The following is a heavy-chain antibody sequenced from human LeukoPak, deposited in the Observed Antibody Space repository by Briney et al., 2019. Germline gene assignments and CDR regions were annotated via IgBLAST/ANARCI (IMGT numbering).Heavy chain of an antibody. D-gene: IGHD6-13*01. CDR1: GYTFTHYY. Sequence: ASVKVSCKASGYTFTHYYIHWVRQAPGQGLEWLGWINPNSGGANYAQDFQGRVTMTRDTSPGTAYMELSSLRSDDTAVYYCARGGGLTAATHYYYGLDVWGQGTTVTVSS. V-gene: IGHV1-2*02. J-gene: IGHJ6*02. CDR3: ARGGGLTAATHYYYGLDV. CDR2: INPNSGGA.